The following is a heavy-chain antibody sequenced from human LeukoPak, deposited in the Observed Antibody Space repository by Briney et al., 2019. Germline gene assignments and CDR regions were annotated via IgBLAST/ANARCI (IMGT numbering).Heavy chain of an antibody. CDR1: GLTFSSYS. CDR3: ARAHLLYYFDY. J-gene: IGHJ4*02. Sequence: GGSLRLSCAASGLTFSSYSMNWVRQAPGKGLEWVSSISSSSSYIYYADSVKGRFTISRDNAKNSLYLQMNSLRAEDTAVYYCARAHLLYYFDYWGQGTLVTVSS. V-gene: IGHV3-21*01. CDR2: ISSSSSYI.